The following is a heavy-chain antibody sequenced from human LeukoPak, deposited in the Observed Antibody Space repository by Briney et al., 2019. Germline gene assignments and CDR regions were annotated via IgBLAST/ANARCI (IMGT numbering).Heavy chain of an antibody. CDR3: ARARNYYDSSGFEI. J-gene: IGHJ3*02. CDR1: GGSISSSSYY. Sequence: PSETLSLTCTVSGGSISSSSYYWGWIRQPPGKGLEWIGSIYHSGSTYYNPSLKSRVTISVDTSKNQFSLKLSSVTAADTAVYYCARARNYYDSSGFEIWGQGTMVTVSS. V-gene: IGHV4-39*07. CDR2: IYHSGST. D-gene: IGHD3-22*01.